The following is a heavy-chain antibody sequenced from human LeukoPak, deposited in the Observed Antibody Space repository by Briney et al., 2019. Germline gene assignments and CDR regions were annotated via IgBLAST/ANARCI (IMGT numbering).Heavy chain of an antibody. V-gene: IGHV3-9*01. Sequence: TGGSLRLSCAASGFTFDDYAMHWVRQAPGKGLEWVSGISWNSGSIGYADSVKGRFTISRDNAKNSLYLQTNSLRAEDTALYYCAKDISGYSSGWNFQHWGQGTLVTVSS. J-gene: IGHJ1*01. CDR1: GFTFDDYA. CDR3: AKDISGYSSGWNFQH. D-gene: IGHD6-19*01. CDR2: ISWNSGSI.